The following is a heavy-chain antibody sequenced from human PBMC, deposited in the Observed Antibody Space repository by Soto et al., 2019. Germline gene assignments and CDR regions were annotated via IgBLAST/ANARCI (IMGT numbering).Heavy chain of an antibody. J-gene: IGHJ4*02. V-gene: IGHV3-21*01. D-gene: IGHD6-13*01. CDR1: GFTFSSYC. Sequence: EVQLVESGGGLVKPGGSLRLSCAASGFTFSSYCMNWVRQAPGKGLEWVSSISSSSSYIYYADSVRGRVTISRDNAKNSLDLQMNSLRAEDTAVYYCARAIIAAAGKPSYFDYWGQGTLVTVSS. CDR2: ISSSSSYI. CDR3: ARAIIAAAGKPSYFDY.